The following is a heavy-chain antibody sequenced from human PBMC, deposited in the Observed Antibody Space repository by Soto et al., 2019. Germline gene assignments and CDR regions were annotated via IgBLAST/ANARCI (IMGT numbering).Heavy chain of an antibody. CDR1: GGSFSGYY. J-gene: IGHJ6*04. CDR3: TSRSGMDV. Sequence: SETLSLTCAVYGGSFSGYYWSWIRQPPGKGLEWIGEINHSGSTNYNPSLKSRVTISVDTSKNQFSLRLNSVTAADTAVYYCTSRSGMDVWGKGTTVTVSS. V-gene: IGHV4-34*01. D-gene: IGHD3-10*01. CDR2: INHSGST.